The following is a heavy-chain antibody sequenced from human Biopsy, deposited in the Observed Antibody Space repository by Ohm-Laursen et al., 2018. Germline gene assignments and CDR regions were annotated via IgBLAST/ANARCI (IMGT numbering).Heavy chain of an antibody. CDR1: GESFNGYY. CDR2: INHSGRT. D-gene: IGHD3-22*01. J-gene: IGHJ6*02. CDR3: VRGVDYYDPYHYYALDV. V-gene: IGHV4-34*01. Sequence: SETLSLTCAVYGESFNGYYWSWIRQTPGTGLEWIGEINHSGRTNYNPSLKSRVTISVDTSKNQFSLKVRSVTAADTAVYYCVRGVDYYDPYHYYALDVWGQGTTVTVSS.